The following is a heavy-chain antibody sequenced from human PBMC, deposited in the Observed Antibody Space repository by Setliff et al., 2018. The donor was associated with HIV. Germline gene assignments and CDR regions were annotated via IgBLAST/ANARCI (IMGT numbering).Heavy chain of an antibody. J-gene: IGHJ6*03. V-gene: IGHV4-30-4*08. D-gene: IGHD4-4*01. Sequence: SETLSLTCTVSGASISRGNYYWTWIRQRPGKGLEWIAFIYYSGGTYYSPSLKSRLMISVDTSKNQFSLNMTSVTAADTAVYFCARVVYTYYYMDVWGKGTTVTVSS. CDR2: IYYSGGT. CDR1: GASISRGNYY. CDR3: ARVVYTYYYMDV.